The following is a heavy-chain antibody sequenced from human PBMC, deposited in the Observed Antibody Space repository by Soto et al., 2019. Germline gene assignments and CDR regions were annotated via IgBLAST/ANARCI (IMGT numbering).Heavy chain of an antibody. V-gene: IGHV1-18*01. D-gene: IGHD3-10*01. Sequence: RASVKVSCKASGYTFNFYGITWVRQAPGQGLEWMGWISGFNGNTNYAQKFRGRVTITSDTSINTAYMELTSLSSDDTAVYYCTKKGGGPFPFDPWGQGTRVTVSS. CDR2: ISGFNGNT. CDR1: GYTFNFYG. CDR3: TKKGGGPFPFDP. J-gene: IGHJ5*02.